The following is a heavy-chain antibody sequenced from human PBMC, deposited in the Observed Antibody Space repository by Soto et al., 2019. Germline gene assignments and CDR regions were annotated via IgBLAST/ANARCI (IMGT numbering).Heavy chain of an antibody. Sequence: WGFLRLSCAAFGFKLRDYGIHWVLKAPGKGLERVAVVSHDARNTHYADSVQGRFTISRDNSQNTLYLQMNSLRAEDTAVYYCATSPSGMIVVVTPRYGMDVRGQGTTVTVS. CDR3: ATSPSGMIVVVTPRYGMDV. V-gene: IGHV3-30*03. D-gene: IGHD3-22*01. CDR1: GFKLRDYG. J-gene: IGHJ6*02. CDR2: VSHDARNT.